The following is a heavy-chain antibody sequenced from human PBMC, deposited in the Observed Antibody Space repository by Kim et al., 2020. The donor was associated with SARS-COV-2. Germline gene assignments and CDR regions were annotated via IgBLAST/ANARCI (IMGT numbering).Heavy chain of an antibody. CDR1: GGFFSGYY. D-gene: IGHD3-10*01. Sequence: SETLSLTCAAYGGFFSGYYLSWIRQAPGKGLEWIGEINHSGSTNYNPSPKSRGTISVDTSTNHFSLKLCSVIAAETTVFYCARGLSSIYGLSVYDYW. V-gene: IGHV4-34*01. CDR2: INHSGST. CDR3: ARGLSSIYGLSVYDY. J-gene: IGHJ4*01.